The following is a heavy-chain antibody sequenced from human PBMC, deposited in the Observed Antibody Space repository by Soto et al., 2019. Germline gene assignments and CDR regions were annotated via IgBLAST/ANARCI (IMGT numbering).Heavy chain of an antibody. Sequence: GGSLRLSCAPSGFTFSSYAMSWVRQAPGKGLEWVSAISGSGDTTNYADSVKGRFAISRDNSKNTLYLQMNSLRAEDTAVYYCAKDSAFGVVILPAASPFDYWGLGTLVTVSS. D-gene: IGHD3-16*01. CDR2: ISGSGDTT. J-gene: IGHJ4*02. CDR1: GFTFSSYA. CDR3: AKDSAFGVVILPAASPFDY. V-gene: IGHV3-23*01.